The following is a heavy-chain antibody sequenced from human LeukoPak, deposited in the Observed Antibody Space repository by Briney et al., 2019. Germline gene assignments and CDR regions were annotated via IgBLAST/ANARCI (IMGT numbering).Heavy chain of an antibody. Sequence: GGSLRLSCAASGFTFSSYGMHWVRQAPGKGLEWVAVISYDGSNKYYADSVKGRFTISRDNSKNTLYLHMNSLRAEDTAVYYCAKDNLYSGSYSLDYWGQGTLVTVSS. CDR3: AKDNLYSGSYSLDY. CDR2: ISYDGSNK. J-gene: IGHJ4*02. CDR1: GFTFSSYG. V-gene: IGHV3-30*18. D-gene: IGHD1-26*01.